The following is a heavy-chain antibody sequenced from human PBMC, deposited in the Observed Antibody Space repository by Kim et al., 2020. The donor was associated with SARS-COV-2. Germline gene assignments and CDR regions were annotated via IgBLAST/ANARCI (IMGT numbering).Heavy chain of an antibody. J-gene: IGHJ4*02. CDR1: GFTFSSYS. CDR2: ISSSSSYI. Sequence: GGSLRLSCAASGFTFSSYSMNWVRQAPGKGLEWVSSISSSSSYIYYADSVKGRFTISRDNAKNSLYLQMNSLRAEDTAVYYCARSYQPLLYFDYWGQGTLVTVSS. CDR3: ARSYQPLLYFDY. D-gene: IGHD2-2*01. V-gene: IGHV3-21*01.